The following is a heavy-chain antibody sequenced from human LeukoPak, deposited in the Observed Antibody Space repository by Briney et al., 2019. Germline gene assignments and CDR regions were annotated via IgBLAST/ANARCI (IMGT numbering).Heavy chain of an antibody. CDR3: TRTSMRMATTGLVGY. Sequence: GGSLRLSCEASGFTFSDYYMSWIRQAPGKGLEWVSYISSSSSYTNYADSVKGRFTISRDNPQNSLYLQMNSLRAEDTAVYYCTRTSMRMATTGLVGYWGQGTLVTVSS. D-gene: IGHD5-24*01. CDR1: GFTFSDYY. CDR2: ISSSSSYT. V-gene: IGHV3-11*03. J-gene: IGHJ4*02.